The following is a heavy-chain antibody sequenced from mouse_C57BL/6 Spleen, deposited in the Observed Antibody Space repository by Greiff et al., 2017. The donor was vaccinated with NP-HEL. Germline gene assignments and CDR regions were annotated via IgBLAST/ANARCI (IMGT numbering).Heavy chain of an antibody. CDR1: GYTFTDHT. CDR2: IYPRDGST. V-gene: IGHV1-78*01. CDR3: ARGRDSSRGFLGNYYFDY. J-gene: IGHJ2*01. D-gene: IGHD3-2*02. Sequence: QVQLQQSDAELVKPGASVKISCKVSGYTFTDHTIHWMKQRPEQGLEWIGYIYPRDGSTKYNEKFKGKATLTADKSSSTAYMQLNSLTSEDSAVYFCARGRDSSRGFLGNYYFDYWGQGTTLTVSS.